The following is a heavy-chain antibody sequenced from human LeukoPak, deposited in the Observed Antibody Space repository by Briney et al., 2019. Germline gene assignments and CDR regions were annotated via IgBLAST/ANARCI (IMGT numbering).Heavy chain of an antibody. CDR1: GGSFSGYY. CDR2: INHSGST. Sequence: SETLSLTCAVYGGSFSGYYWSWIRQPPGKGLECIGEINHSGSTNYNPSLKSRVTISVDMSKNQFSLKLSSVTAADTAVYYCARGQRRNIVVVPAAMRAFDYWGQGTLVTVSS. CDR3: ARGQRRNIVVVPAAMRAFDY. J-gene: IGHJ4*02. D-gene: IGHD2-2*01. V-gene: IGHV4-34*01.